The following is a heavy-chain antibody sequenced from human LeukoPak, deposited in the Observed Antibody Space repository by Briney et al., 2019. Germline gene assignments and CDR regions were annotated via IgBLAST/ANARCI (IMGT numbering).Heavy chain of an antibody. Sequence: GGSLRLSCTASGFTFGDYATTWVRQAPGKGLEGVASFTGRHYGGTTEYAASVRGRFTISIDDSKSIAYLQMNRLTIEDTATYYCHRWTTVTTFDNWGQGTLVIVSS. CDR2: FTGRHYGGTT. J-gene: IGHJ4*02. CDR3: HRWTTVTTFDN. V-gene: IGHV3-49*04. D-gene: IGHD4-17*01. CDR1: GFTFGDYA.